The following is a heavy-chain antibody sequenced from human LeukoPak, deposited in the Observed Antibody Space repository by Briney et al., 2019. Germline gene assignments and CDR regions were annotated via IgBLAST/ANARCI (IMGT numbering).Heavy chain of an antibody. CDR1: GFTFSSYW. J-gene: IGHJ4*02. D-gene: IGHD1-26*01. V-gene: IGHV3-74*01. CDR2: INSDGSST. Sequence: GGSLRLSCAASGFTFSSYWMHWVRQAPGKGLVWVSRINSDGSSTSYADSVKGRFTISRDNAKNTLYLQMNSLRAEDTAVYYCARGYSGSYEVGWYFDYWGQGTLVTVSS. CDR3: ARGYSGSYEVGWYFDY.